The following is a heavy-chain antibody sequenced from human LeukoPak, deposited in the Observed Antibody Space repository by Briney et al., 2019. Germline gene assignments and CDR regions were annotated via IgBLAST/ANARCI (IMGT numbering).Heavy chain of an antibody. D-gene: IGHD3-10*01. Sequence: SETLSLTRTVSGGSLSTSSYYWGWIRQPPGRGLQWIGSIYYNGSTYYNPSLKSRVIISIDTSKNQLPPKLSSVTAADTAVFYCARHKMVRGIGYYYYMDVWGKGTTVTISS. CDR2: IYYNGST. CDR3: ARHKMVRGIGYYYYMDV. CDR1: GGSLSTSSYY. J-gene: IGHJ6*03. V-gene: IGHV4-39*01.